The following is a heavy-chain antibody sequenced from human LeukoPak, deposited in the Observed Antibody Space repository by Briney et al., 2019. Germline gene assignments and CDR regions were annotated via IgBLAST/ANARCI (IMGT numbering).Heavy chain of an antibody. CDR2: MNPNSGNT. D-gene: IGHD1-26*01. J-gene: IGHJ4*02. CDR3: AAELYSGSYGRCCSFAF. Sequence: ASVKVSCKASGHTFTSYDINWVRQAPGQGLEWMGWMNPNSGNTGYAQKFQGGVTMTRNTSIRTAYMELCSLRSEDAAVYYCAAELYSGSYGRCCSFAFWGQGTQVTVSS. CDR1: GHTFTSYD. V-gene: IGHV1-8*02.